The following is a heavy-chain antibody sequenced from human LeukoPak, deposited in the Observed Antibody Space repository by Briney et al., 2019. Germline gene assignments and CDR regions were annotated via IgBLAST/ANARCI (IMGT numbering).Heavy chain of an antibody. Sequence: ASVKVSCKASGYTFTSYGISWVRQAPGQGLEWMGWINPNSGGTNYAQKFQGRVTMTRDTSISTAYMGLSRLRSDDTAVYYCASHSASGIAVASDDYWGQGTLVTVSS. V-gene: IGHV1-2*02. CDR1: GYTFTSYG. CDR2: INPNSGGT. J-gene: IGHJ4*02. D-gene: IGHD6-19*01. CDR3: ASHSASGIAVASDDY.